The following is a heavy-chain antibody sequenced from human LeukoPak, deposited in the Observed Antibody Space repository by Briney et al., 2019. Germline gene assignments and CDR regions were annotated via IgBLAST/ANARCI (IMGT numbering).Heavy chain of an antibody. CDR1: GYTFTGYY. CDR3: APGWRACSGGSCYWFDP. J-gene: IGHJ5*02. CDR2: INPNSGGT. D-gene: IGHD2-15*01. Sequence: ASVKVSCKASGYTFTGYYMHWVRQAPGQGLEWMGWINPNSGGTNYAQKFQGRVTMTRDTSISTAYMELSRLRSDDTAVYYCAPGWRACSGGSCYWFDPWGQGTLVTVSS. V-gene: IGHV1-2*02.